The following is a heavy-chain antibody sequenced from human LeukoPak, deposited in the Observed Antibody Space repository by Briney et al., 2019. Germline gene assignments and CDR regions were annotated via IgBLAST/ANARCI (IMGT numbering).Heavy chain of an antibody. CDR3: ARHTALMAFDI. CDR1: GGSFSGYY. V-gene: IGHV4-34*01. J-gene: IGHJ3*02. CDR2: INHSGST. D-gene: IGHD3-16*01. Sequence: SETLSLTCAVYGGSFSGYYWSWIRQPPGKGLEWIGEINHSGSTNYNPSLKSRVTMSVDTSKNQFSLKLSSVTAADTAVYHCARHTALMAFDIWGQGTMVTVSS.